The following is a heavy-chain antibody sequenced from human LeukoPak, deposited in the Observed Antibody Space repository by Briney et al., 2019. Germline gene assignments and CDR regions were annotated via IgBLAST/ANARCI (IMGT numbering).Heavy chain of an antibody. CDR2: ISYEGSNK. V-gene: IGHV3-30-3*01. CDR3: ARGKVTTSSDYYYYYMDV. CDR1: GFTFSSYA. D-gene: IGHD4-17*01. Sequence: GGSLRLSCAASGFTFSSYAMHWVRQAPGKGLEWVAVISYEGSNKYYADSVKGRFTISRDNSKNTLYLQMNSLRVEDTAVYYCARGKVTTSSDYYYYYMDVWGKGTTVTVSS. J-gene: IGHJ6*03.